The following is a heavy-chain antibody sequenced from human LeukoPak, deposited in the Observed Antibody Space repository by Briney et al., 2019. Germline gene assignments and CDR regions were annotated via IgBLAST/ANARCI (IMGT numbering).Heavy chain of an antibody. Sequence: SETLSLTGAVSGYSISSGYYWGWIRQPPGKGLEWIGSIYYSGSTNYNPSLKSRVTISVDTSKNQFSLKLSSVTAADTAVYYCKGGSYPDAFDIWGQGTMVTVSS. J-gene: IGHJ3*02. V-gene: IGHV4-38-2*01. D-gene: IGHD1-26*01. CDR1: GYSISSGYY. CDR3: KGGSYPDAFDI. CDR2: IYYSGST.